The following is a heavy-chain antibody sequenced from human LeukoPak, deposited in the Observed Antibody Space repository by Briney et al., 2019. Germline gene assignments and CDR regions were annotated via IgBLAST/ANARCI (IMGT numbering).Heavy chain of an antibody. CDR3: AIRPGYYDSNAASEVVY. CDR2: IIPIFGTA. CDR1: GGTFSSYA. Sequence: GASVKVSCKASGGTFSSYAISWVRQAPGQGLEWMGGIIPIFGTANYAQKFQGRVTITADKSTSTAYMELSSLRSEDTAVYYCAIRPGYYDSNAASEVVYWGQGTLVTVSS. V-gene: IGHV1-69*06. D-gene: IGHD3-22*01. J-gene: IGHJ4*02.